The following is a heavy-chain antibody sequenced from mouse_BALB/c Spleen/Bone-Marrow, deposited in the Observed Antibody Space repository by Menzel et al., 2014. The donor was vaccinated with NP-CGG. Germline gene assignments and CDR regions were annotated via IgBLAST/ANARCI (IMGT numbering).Heavy chain of an antibody. J-gene: IGHJ3*01. CDR1: GYTFTDYA. Sequence: QVQLQQSGAELVRPGVSVKISCKGSGYTFTDYAMHWVKQSHAKSLEWIGVISTYYGDTSYNQKFKGKATMTVDKSSSTAYMELARLTSEDSAIYYCAREGSWFAYWGQGTLVTVSA. CDR2: ISTYYGDT. V-gene: IGHV1S137*01. CDR3: AREGSWFAY.